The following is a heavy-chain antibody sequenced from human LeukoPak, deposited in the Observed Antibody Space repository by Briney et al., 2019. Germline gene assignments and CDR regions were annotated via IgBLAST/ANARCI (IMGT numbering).Heavy chain of an antibody. Sequence: GGSLRLSCAASGFTFSDYYMSWVRQAPGKGLEWVSVIYSGGSTYYADSVKGRFTISRDNSKNTLYLQMNSLRAEDTAVYYCARVFYDSGFDIWGQGTMVTVSS. CDR2: IYSGGST. J-gene: IGHJ3*02. D-gene: IGHD3-22*01. CDR3: ARVFYDSGFDI. V-gene: IGHV3-66*01. CDR1: GFTFSDYY.